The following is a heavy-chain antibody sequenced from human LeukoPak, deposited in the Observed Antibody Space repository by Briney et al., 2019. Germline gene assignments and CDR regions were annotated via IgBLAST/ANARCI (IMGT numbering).Heavy chain of an antibody. CDR1: GFTFSDHY. Sequence: GGSLRLSCAASGFTFSDHYMDWVRQAPGKGLEWVGRARNKDNSYTTEYAASVKGRFTISRDDSKISLYLQMNSLKTEDTAVYYCARAIVAAPGVDYWGQGTLVTVSS. D-gene: IGHD2-21*01. V-gene: IGHV3-72*01. CDR3: ARAIVAAPGVDY. J-gene: IGHJ4*02. CDR2: ARNKDNSYTT.